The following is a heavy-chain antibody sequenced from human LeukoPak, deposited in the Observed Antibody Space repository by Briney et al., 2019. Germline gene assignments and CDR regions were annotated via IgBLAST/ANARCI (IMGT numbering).Heavy chain of an antibody. J-gene: IGHJ4*02. D-gene: IGHD3-10*01. V-gene: IGHV3-11*06. Sequence: GGSLRLSCAASGFTFSDYYMSWIRQAPGKGLEWVSYISSSSSYTNHADSVKGRFTISRDNTKNSVYLQMNSLRAEDTAVYYCAKTEPYGSGSYYPGYWGQGTLVTVSS. CDR2: ISSSSSYT. CDR3: AKTEPYGSGSYYPGY. CDR1: GFTFSDYY.